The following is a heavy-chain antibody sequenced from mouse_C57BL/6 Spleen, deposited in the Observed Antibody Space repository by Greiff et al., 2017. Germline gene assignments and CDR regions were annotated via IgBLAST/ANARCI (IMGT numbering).Heavy chain of an antibody. CDR3: SHYCGSCYWYFDV. CDR1: GYSITSGYY. Sequence: EVQLQQSGPGLVKPSPSLSLTCSVTGYSITSGYYWNWIRQFPGNKLEWMGYISYDGSNNYNPSLKNRISITRDTSKNQFFLKLNSVTTEDTATYYCSHYCGSCYWYFDVWGTGTTVTVSA. CDR2: ISYDGSN. J-gene: IGHJ1*03. V-gene: IGHV3-6*01. D-gene: IGHD1-1*01.